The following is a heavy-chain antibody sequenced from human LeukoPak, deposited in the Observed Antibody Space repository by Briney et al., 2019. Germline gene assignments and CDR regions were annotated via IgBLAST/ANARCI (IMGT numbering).Heavy chain of an antibody. CDR3: ARRDGYNSQVDY. Sequence: GGSLRFSCAASGFTVSSNYMSWVRQAPGKGLEWVSVIYSGGSTYCADSVKGRFTISRDNSKNTLYLQMNSLRAEDTAVYYCARRDGYNSQVDYWGQGTLVTVSS. V-gene: IGHV3-53*01. D-gene: IGHD5-24*01. CDR2: IYSGGST. CDR1: GFTVSSNY. J-gene: IGHJ4*02.